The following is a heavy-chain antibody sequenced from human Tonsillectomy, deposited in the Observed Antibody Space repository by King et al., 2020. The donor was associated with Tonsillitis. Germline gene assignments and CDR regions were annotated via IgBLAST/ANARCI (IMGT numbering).Heavy chain of an antibody. CDR2: ISNDGSNK. J-gene: IGHJ4*02. Sequence: VQLVESGGGEVQPGRSLRLSCAASGFTFSNYGMHWVRQAPGKGLEWVAVISNDGSNKYYADSVKGRFTISRDNSKNTLYLQMNSLRPEDTAVYYCAKDRDWGYFDYWGQGTLVTVSS. V-gene: IGHV3-30*18. CDR3: AKDRDWGYFDY. CDR1: GFTFSNYG. D-gene: IGHD3/OR15-3a*01.